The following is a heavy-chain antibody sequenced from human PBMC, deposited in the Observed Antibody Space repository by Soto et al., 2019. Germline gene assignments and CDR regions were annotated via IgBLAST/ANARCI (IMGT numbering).Heavy chain of an antibody. CDR3: ARVPYDTTGYYAF. Sequence: ASVKVSCKAAGYTFTTYYMHWVRQAPGQGLEWMGVIDPTHGSTTYAQKFQGRVTMTGDTSTNTVYMELSSLKSEDTAVYYCARVPYDTTGYYAFWGQGTLVTVSP. D-gene: IGHD3-22*01. CDR2: IDPTHGST. CDR1: GYTFTTYY. V-gene: IGHV1-46*01. J-gene: IGHJ4*02.